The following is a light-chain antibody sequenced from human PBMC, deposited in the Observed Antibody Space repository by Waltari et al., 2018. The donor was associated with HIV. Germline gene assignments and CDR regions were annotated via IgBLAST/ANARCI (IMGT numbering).Light chain of an antibody. CDR1: SSIIGNNA. Sequence: QSVLTQPPSASGTPGQRVIISCSGSSSIIGNNAFFWYQQLPGTAPKVLIYRSDQRPSGVPYRFSGSKAGASASRAISGLRSEDEADYYCATWDDSLSGPVFGVGTKLTVL. V-gene: IGLV1-47*01. CDR2: RSD. J-gene: IGLJ3*02. CDR3: ATWDDSLSGPV.